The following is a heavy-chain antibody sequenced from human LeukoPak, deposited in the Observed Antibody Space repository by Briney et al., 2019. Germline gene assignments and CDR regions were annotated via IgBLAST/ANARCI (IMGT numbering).Heavy chain of an antibody. CDR3: ARDSAHNWFDP. V-gene: IGHV1-2*02. J-gene: IGHJ5*02. CDR2: INPNTGGT. Sequence: ASVKVSCKASGYTFTDYYMHWVRQAPGQGLEWMGWINPNTGGTNYAQKFQGRVTMTRDTSISTAYMELSRLRSEDTAVYYCARDSAHNWFDPWGQGTLVTVSS. CDR1: GYTFTDYY.